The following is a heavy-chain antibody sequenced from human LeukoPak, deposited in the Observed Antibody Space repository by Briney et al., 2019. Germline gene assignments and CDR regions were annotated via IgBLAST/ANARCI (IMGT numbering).Heavy chain of an antibody. Sequence: PGGSLRLSCAASGFTFSNYSMNWVRQAPGKGLEWVSSISSSSSYIYYADSVKGRFTISRDNAKNSLYLQMNSLRAEDTAVYYCARGASGWGHRLGAFDIWGQGTMVTVSS. CDR1: GFTFSNYS. CDR2: ISSSSSYI. V-gene: IGHV3-21*01. CDR3: ARGASGWGHRLGAFDI. J-gene: IGHJ3*02. D-gene: IGHD6-19*01.